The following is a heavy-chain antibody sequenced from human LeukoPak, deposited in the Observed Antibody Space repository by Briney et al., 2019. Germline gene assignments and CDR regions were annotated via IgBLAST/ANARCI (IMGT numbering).Heavy chain of an antibody. CDR3: ARDKYSSSSFDY. D-gene: IGHD6-6*01. J-gene: IGHJ4*02. Sequence: SETLSLTCTVSGGSISSYYWSWIRQPPGKGLEWIGYIYYSGSTNYNPSLKRRVTISVDTSKNQFSLKLSSVTAADTAVYYCARDKYSSSSFDYWGQGTLVTVSS. CDR2: IYYSGST. CDR1: GGSISSYY. V-gene: IGHV4-59*01.